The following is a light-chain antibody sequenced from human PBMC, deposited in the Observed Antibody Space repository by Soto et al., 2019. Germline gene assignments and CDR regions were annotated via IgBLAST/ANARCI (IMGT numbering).Light chain of an antibody. J-gene: IGKJ5*01. CDR3: QQRKSYPIT. CDR1: QGISSH. Sequence: DIPLTQSPSFLSASVGDRVTITCRASQGISSHLAWYQQQPGKAPKLLIYVASTLQSGVPSRFRGSGSGTEFTRTISGLQPEDFASYYCQQRKSYPITFGQGTRLEIK. V-gene: IGKV1-9*01. CDR2: VAS.